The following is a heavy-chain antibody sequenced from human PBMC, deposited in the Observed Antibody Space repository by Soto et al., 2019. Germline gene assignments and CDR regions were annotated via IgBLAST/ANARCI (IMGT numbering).Heavy chain of an antibody. CDR3: ACSFTISKWRYCMVV. CDR2: INSDGSSA. D-gene: IGHD2-2*01. CDR1: GFTFSSYW. V-gene: IGHV3-74*01. Sequence: GGSLRLSCAASGFTFSSYWMHWVRQAPGKGLVWVSRINSDGSSASYADSVKGRFTISRDNAKNTLYLQMNSLRAEDTAVYYCACSFTISKWRYCMVVWGQGTTVTVSS. J-gene: IGHJ6*02.